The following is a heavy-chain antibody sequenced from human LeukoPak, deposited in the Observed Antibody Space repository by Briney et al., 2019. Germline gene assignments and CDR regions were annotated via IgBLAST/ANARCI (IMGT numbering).Heavy chain of an antibody. Sequence: SVKVSCKASGYTFTSYAMHWVRQAPGQGLEWMGGIIPIFGTANYAQKFQGRVTITADESTSTAYMELSSLRSEDTAVYYCAREYLFGGGFDYWGQGTLVTVSS. CDR1: GYTFTSYA. CDR3: AREYLFGGGFDY. CDR2: IIPIFGTA. V-gene: IGHV1-69*13. D-gene: IGHD2-15*01. J-gene: IGHJ4*02.